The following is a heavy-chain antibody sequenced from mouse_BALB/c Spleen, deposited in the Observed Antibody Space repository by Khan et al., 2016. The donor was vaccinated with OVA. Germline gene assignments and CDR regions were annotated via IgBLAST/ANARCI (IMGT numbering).Heavy chain of an antibody. J-gene: IGHJ3*01. V-gene: IGHV5-9*02. D-gene: IGHD2-10*01. Sequence: EVHLVESGGGLVKPGGSLKLSCAPSGFAFSSYDMSWVRQTPEKRLEWVATISGTGIYTYYPDSVKGRFTISRDNARNTLYLQMSSLRSEETALYYCSRPSYYGNPWFTYWGQGTLVTVSA. CDR1: GFAFSSYD. CDR2: ISGTGIYT. CDR3: SRPSYYGNPWFTY.